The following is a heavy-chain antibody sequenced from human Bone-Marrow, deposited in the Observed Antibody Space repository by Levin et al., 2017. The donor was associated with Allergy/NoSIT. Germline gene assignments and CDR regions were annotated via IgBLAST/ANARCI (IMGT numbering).Heavy chain of an antibody. CDR1: GDSINNYRFY. CDR2: IYYTGST. J-gene: IGHJ3*01. Sequence: KSSETLSLTCAVSGDSINNYRFYWGWIRQPPGKGPEWIGSIYYTGSTYYKSSLRSRVAISLDTSKYHLSLTLRSVTAADTALYYCARHKGFDYLESFDVWGQGTPVVVSS. D-gene: IGHD4-11*01. V-gene: IGHV4-39*01. CDR3: ARHKGFDYLESFDV.